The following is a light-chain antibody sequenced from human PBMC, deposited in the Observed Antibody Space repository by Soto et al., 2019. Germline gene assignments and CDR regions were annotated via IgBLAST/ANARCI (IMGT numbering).Light chain of an antibody. CDR1: SSNVGRNT. Sequence: QSVLTQPPSASGTPGQRVTISCSESSSNVGRNTVNWYQQLPGTAPKLLIYSNNQRPSGVPDRFSGSKSGTSASLAISGLQSEDEADYYCAAWDDSLNAVVFGGGTKLTVL. CDR3: AAWDDSLNAVV. V-gene: IGLV1-44*01. CDR2: SNN. J-gene: IGLJ2*01.